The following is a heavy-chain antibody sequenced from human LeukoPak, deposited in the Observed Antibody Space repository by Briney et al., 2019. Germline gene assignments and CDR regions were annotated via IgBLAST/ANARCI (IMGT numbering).Heavy chain of an antibody. CDR2: ISSSSSYI. Sequence: PGGSLRLSCAASGFTFSSYSMNWVRQAPGKGLEWVSSISSSSSYIYYADSVKSRFTISRDNAKNSLYLQINSLRAEDTAVYYCARVRGGYYFDYWGQGTLVTVSS. J-gene: IGHJ4*02. V-gene: IGHV3-21*01. CDR1: GFTFSSYS. D-gene: IGHD6-25*01. CDR3: ARVRGGYYFDY.